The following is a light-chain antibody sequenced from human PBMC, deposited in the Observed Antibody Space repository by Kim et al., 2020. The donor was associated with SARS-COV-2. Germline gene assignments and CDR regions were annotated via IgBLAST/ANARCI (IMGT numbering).Light chain of an antibody. CDR3: QQTDTFPLT. J-gene: IGKJ4*01. Sequence: DIQMTQSPSSVSASVGDRVTITCRASQGISSWLAWYQQKPGEAPIPLIYGASSLQRGVPSRFSGSGSGTDFTLTISSLQPEDSAAYCCQQTDTFPLTFGGGTKVDIK. CDR2: GAS. V-gene: IGKV1-12*01. CDR1: QGISSW.